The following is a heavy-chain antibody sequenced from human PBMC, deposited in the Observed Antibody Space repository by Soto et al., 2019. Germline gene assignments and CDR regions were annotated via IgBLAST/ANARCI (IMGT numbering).Heavy chain of an antibody. Sequence: HGESLKISCKGSGYTFTSNWIAWVRQMPGKGLEWMGIIYPGDSDSRYSPSFQGQVTISADKSISTAYLQWSSLKASDTAMYYCARGVYQPLVSDYFDYWGQGTLVTVSS. CDR1: GYTFTSNW. J-gene: IGHJ4*02. CDR2: IYPGDSDS. V-gene: IGHV5-51*01. CDR3: ARGVYQPLVSDYFDY. D-gene: IGHD2-2*01.